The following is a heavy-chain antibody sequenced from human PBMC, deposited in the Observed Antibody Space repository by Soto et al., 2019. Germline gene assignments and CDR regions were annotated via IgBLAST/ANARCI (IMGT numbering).Heavy chain of an antibody. CDR1: GFTFSSYG. D-gene: IGHD5-18*01. CDR2: ISYDGSNK. CDR3: AKDLESETARRPARGPNAFVCYGMDV. Sequence: GGFLRLSCAASGFTFSSYGMHWVRQAPGKGLEWVAVISYDGSNKYCADSVKGRFTISRDNSKNTLYLRMNSLRAEDTAVYYCAKDLESETARRPARGPNAFVCYGMDVWGQGTTVTVSS. V-gene: IGHV3-30*18. J-gene: IGHJ6*02.